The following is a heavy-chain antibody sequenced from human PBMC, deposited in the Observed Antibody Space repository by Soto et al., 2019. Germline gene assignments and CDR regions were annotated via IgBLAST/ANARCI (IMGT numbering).Heavy chain of an antibody. CDR2: ISSSSSTI. D-gene: IGHD3-10*01. V-gene: IGHV3-48*02. J-gene: IGHJ6*02. CDR1: GFTFSSYS. Sequence: PGGSLRLSCAASGFTFSSYSMNWVRQAPGKGLEWVSYISSSSSTIYYADSVKGRFTISRDNAKNSLYLQMNSLRDEDTAVYYCARDLRLLWFGERRHYGMDVWGQATTVTVSS. CDR3: ARDLRLLWFGERRHYGMDV.